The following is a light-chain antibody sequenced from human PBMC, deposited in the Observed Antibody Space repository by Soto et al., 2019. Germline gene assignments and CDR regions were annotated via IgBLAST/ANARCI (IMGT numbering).Light chain of an antibody. CDR1: QTVRNNY. Sequence: EIVLTQSPGTLSLSPGERATLSCRASQTVRNNYLAWYQQHPGQAPRLLIYGTSTRDTGTPDSFSGSGCGADFTPTSRILEHEVFEMYYCQQNGSSYTFGPGTKVEIK. CDR3: QQNGSSYT. CDR2: GTS. J-gene: IGKJ2*01. V-gene: IGKV3-20*01.